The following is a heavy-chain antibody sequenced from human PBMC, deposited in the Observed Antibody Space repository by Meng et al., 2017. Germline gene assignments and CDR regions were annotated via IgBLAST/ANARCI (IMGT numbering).Heavy chain of an antibody. V-gene: IGHV7-4-1*02. CDR1: GYSFSSYS. CDR3: AREGRVDFDY. CDR2: INTNTGNP. Sequence: QVVQSGAEVKKPGASVKVSFKASGYSFSSYSMNWVRQAPGQGLEWMGWINTNTGNPTYAQEFKGRVVISLDTSVSTVYLQISSLKAEDTAVYYCAREGRVDFDYWGQGTLVTVSS. J-gene: IGHJ4*02. D-gene: IGHD1-26*01.